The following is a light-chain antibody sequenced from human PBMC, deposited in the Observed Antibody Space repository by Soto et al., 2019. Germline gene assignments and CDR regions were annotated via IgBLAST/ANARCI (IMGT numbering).Light chain of an antibody. CDR1: RTISSW. J-gene: IGKJ2*01. Sequence: DIQMTQSPSTLSASVGDRVTITCRASRTISSWLAWYQQIPGKAPKLLIYDGSNLETGVPSRFSGSRSGTEFTLTISSLQRDDAATYYCQQYNGFSTFAQGTYVDIK. V-gene: IGKV1-5*01. CDR3: QQYNGFST. CDR2: DGS.